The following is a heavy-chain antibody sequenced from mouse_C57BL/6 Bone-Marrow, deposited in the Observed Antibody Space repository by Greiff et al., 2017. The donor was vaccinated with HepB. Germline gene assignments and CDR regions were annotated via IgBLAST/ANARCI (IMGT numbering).Heavy chain of an antibody. CDR3: ARRDGNSWFAY. V-gene: IGHV1-81*01. J-gene: IGHJ3*01. Sequence: LVESGAELARPGASVKLSCKASGYTFTSYGISWVKQRTGQGLEWIGEIYPRSGNTYYNEKFKGKATLTADKSSSTAYMELRSLTSEDSAVYFCARRDGNSWFAYWGQGTLVTVSA. CDR1: GYTFTSYG. CDR2: IYPRSGNT. D-gene: IGHD2-1*01.